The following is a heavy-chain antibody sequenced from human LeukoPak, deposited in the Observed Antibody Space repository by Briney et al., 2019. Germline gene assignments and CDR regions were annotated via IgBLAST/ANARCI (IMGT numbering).Heavy chain of an antibody. V-gene: IGHV1-18*01. J-gene: IGHJ6*02. CDR1: GYTFTSYG. Sequence: ASVKVSCKASGYTFTSYGISWVRQAPGQGLEWMGWISAYNGNTNYAQKLQGRVTMTTDTSTSTAYMELRSLRPDDTAVYYCARASGYCSGGSCYVDYYYYGMDVWGQGTTVTVSS. D-gene: IGHD2-15*01. CDR3: ARASGYCSGGSCYVDYYYYGMDV. CDR2: ISAYNGNT.